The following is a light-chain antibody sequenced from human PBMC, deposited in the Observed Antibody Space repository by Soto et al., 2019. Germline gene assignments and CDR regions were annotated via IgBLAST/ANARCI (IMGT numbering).Light chain of an antibody. CDR1: QSVDSSY. CDR3: QQYGSSLYT. CDR2: GTS. V-gene: IGKV3-20*01. Sequence: ENVLTQSPGTLSLSPGERATLSCRASQSVDSSYLAWYQQKPGQAPRLLIYGTSSRATGIPDRFSGSGSGTDFTLTINRLEPEDFAVYYCQQYGSSLYTFGQRTKLEIK. J-gene: IGKJ2*01.